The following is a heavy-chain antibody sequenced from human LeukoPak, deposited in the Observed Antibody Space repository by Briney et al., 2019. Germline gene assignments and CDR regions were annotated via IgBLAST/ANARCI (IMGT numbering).Heavy chain of an antibody. CDR3: AKDPDY. V-gene: IGHV3-30*02. J-gene: IGHJ4*02. CDR1: GFTFSSYG. CDR2: IQYDGSNK. Sequence: PGGSLRLSCVASGFTFSSYGMHLVRQAPGKGLEWVAFIQYDGSNKYFADSVKSRFAISRDNSKKTLYLQMNSLRAEDTAVYYCAKDPDYWGQGTLVTVSS.